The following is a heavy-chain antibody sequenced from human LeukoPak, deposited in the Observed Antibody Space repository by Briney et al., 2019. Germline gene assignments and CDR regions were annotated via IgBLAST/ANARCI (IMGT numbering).Heavy chain of an antibody. Sequence: GASVKVSCKASGGTFSSYAISWVRQAPGQGLEWMGGIIPIFGTANYAQKFQGRVTITSDESTSTAYMELSSLRSEDTAVYYCARPGYNWNDGYYFDYWGQGTLVTVSS. CDR3: ARPGYNWNDGYYFDY. J-gene: IGHJ4*02. CDR2: IIPIFGTA. CDR1: GGTFSSYA. D-gene: IGHD1-1*01. V-gene: IGHV1-69*13.